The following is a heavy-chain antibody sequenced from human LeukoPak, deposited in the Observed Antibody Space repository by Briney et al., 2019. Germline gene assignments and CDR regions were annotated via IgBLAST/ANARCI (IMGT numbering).Heavy chain of an antibody. CDR3: AREYRIHRD. D-gene: IGHD5-12*01. Sequence: GALRLSCAASGFTFSSYSMNWVRQAPGKGLEWVSFISTSSSYIHNADSVKGRFTISRDNAKNSLYLQMNSLRAEDTAVYYCAREYRIHRDWGQGTLVTVSS. CDR1: GFTFSSYS. J-gene: IGHJ4*02. CDR2: ISTSSSYI. V-gene: IGHV3-21*01.